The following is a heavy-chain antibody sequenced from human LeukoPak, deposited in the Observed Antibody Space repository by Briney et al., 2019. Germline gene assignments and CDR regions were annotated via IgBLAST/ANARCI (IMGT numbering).Heavy chain of an antibody. CDR3: ARVRCTSITCYAYDY. D-gene: IGHD2-2*01. Sequence: PSETLSLTCTVSGGSISNYYWSWIRQPAGKGLEWIGRIYTSGSTNYNPSLKSRVTMSVDTSKNQFSLKLSSVTAADTAVYYCARVRCTSITCYAYDYWGQGTLVTVSS. CDR2: IYTSGST. J-gene: IGHJ4*02. V-gene: IGHV4-4*07. CDR1: GGSISNYY.